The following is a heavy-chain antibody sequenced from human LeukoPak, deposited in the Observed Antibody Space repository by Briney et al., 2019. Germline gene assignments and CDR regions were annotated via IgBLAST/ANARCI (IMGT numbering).Heavy chain of an antibody. CDR2: IIPILGIA. Sequence: SVKVSCKASGGTFSSYTISWVRQAPGQGLEWMGRIIPILGIANYAQKFQGRVTITADKSTSTAYMELSSLRPEDAAVYYCARDSPRHGDYWGQGTLVTVSS. J-gene: IGHJ4*02. V-gene: IGHV1-69*04. CDR3: ARDSPRHGDY. CDR1: GGTFSSYT.